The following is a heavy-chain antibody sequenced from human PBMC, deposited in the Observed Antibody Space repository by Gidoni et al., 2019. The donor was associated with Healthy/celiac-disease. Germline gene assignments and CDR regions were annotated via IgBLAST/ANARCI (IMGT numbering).Heavy chain of an antibody. Sequence: EVQLVASGGGLVKPGGSLRLSCAASGFTFSSYSMNWVRQAPGKGLEWVSSISSSSSYIYYADSVKGRFTISRDNAKNSLYLQMNSLRAEDTAVYYCARDQDSSSWSGDYWGQGTLVTVSS. CDR3: ARDQDSSSWSGDY. D-gene: IGHD6-13*01. V-gene: IGHV3-21*01. J-gene: IGHJ4*02. CDR2: ISSSSSYI. CDR1: GFTFSSYS.